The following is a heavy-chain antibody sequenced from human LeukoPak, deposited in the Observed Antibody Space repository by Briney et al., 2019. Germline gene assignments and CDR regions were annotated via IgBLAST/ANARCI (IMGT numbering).Heavy chain of an antibody. V-gene: IGHV1-18*01. CDR3: ARGEPWTHSSWYNY. D-gene: IGHD6-13*01. CDR2: ISAYNGNT. J-gene: IGHJ4*02. CDR1: GYTFTCYG. Sequence: ASVKVSCKASGYTFTCYGISWVRQAPGQGLEWTGWISAYNGNTNYAQKLQGRVTMTTDTSTSTAYMELRSLRSDDTAVYYCARGEPWTHSSWYNYWGQGTLVTVSS.